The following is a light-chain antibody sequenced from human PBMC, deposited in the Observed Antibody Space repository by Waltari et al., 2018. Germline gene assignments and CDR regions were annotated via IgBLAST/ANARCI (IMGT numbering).Light chain of an antibody. CDR3: LQDYNYPLT. CDR2: AAS. Sequence: AIQMTQSPSSLSASVGDRVTITCRASQGIRNDLGWYQQKPGEAPKLLIYAASTLQSGVSSRFSDSGSVTDFTLTISSLQPEDFATYYCLQDYNYPLTFGGGTKVEIK. V-gene: IGKV1-6*01. CDR1: QGIRND. J-gene: IGKJ4*01.